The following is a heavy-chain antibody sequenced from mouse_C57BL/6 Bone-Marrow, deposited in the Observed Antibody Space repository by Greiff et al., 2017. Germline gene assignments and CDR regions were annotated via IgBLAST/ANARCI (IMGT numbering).Heavy chain of an antibody. J-gene: IGHJ3*01. D-gene: IGHD4-1*01. CDR3: AKGNWGFAY. CDR1: GYTFTSYW. Sequence: QVQLQQPGAELVMPGASVKLSCKASGYTFTSYWMHWVKQRPGQGLEWIGEIDPSDSYTNYNQKFKGKSTLTVDKSSSTAYMQISSLTSEDSAVYYCAKGNWGFAYWGQGTLVTVSA. CDR2: IDPSDSYT. V-gene: IGHV1-69*01.